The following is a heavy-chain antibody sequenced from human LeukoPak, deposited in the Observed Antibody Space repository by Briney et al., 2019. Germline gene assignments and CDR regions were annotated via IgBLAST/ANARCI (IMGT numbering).Heavy chain of an antibody. CDR3: ARWGTSSLDC. V-gene: IGHV3-33*01. CDR1: GFTFSSYG. CDR2: IWSDGSNK. Sequence: GRSLRLSCAASGFTFSSYGIHWVRQAPGKGLEWVAVIWSDGSNKYHADSVKGRFTISRDNSRNTVYLLMDSLRLEDTAVYYCARWGTSSLDCWGQGPLVTVSS. J-gene: IGHJ4*02. D-gene: IGHD6-6*01.